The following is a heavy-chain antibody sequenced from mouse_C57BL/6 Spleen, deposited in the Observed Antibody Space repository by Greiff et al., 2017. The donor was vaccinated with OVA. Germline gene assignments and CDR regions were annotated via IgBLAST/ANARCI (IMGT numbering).Heavy chain of an antibody. CDR1: GYAFSSSW. J-gene: IGHJ2*01. CDR3: AREGGSSYDFDY. V-gene: IGHV1-82*01. Sequence: VKLMESGPELVKPGASVKISCKASGYAFSSSWMNWVKQRPGKGLEWIGRIYPGDGDTNYNGKFKGKATLTADKSSSTAYMQLSSLTSEDSAVYFCAREGGSSYDFDYWGQGTTLTVSS. CDR2: IYPGDGDT. D-gene: IGHD1-1*01.